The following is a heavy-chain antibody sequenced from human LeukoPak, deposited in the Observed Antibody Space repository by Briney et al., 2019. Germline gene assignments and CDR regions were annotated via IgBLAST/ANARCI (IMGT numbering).Heavy chain of an antibody. CDR3: ARRRGYSYGRNNYYFDY. D-gene: IGHD5-18*01. V-gene: IGHV3-7*03. CDR2: INRDGSEK. J-gene: IGHJ4*02. CDR1: GFNFSNYW. Sequence: GGSLRLSYAASGFNFSNYWMSWVRQTPGKGLEWVASINRDGSEKYYVDSVEGQFTISRDNAKNSLFLQMNSLRVEDTAVYYCARRRGYSYGRNNYYFDYWGQGTLVTVSS.